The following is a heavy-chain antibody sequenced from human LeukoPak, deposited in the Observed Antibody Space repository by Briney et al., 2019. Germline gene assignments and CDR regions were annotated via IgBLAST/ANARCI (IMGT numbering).Heavy chain of an antibody. D-gene: IGHD6-6*01. Sequence: ASVKLSCKGSGYIFTDYYIHWVQLAPGKGLEWMGRVEPADGETIHSEKFQGRLTITADTSIDTSFMELRSLTSDDTAVYFCGTAVVGRQPSDWGQGSLVTVSS. CDR1: GYIFTDYY. J-gene: IGHJ1*01. V-gene: IGHV1-69-2*01. CDR2: VEPADGET. CDR3: GTAVVGRQPSD.